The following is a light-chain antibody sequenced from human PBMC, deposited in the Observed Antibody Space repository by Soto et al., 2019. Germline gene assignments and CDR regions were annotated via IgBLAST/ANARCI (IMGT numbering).Light chain of an antibody. J-gene: IGKJ1*01. V-gene: IGKV1-5*01. CDR3: QQYQSFWT. CDR1: QSISSW. Sequence: DIQMTQSPSTLSAYVGDRVIISCRASQSISSWLAWYQQKPGKAPKVLIYAASNLESGVPSRFTGSGSGTEFTLTISSLQPDDFATYYCQQYQSFWTFGQGTKVEIK. CDR2: AAS.